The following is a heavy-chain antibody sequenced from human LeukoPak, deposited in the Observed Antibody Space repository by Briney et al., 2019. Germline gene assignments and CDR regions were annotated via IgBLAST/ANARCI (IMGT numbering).Heavy chain of an antibody. Sequence: GGSLRLSCAASGFTFSSYSMNWVRQAPGQGLEWVSYISSSSSTIYYADSVKGRFTISRDNAKNSLYLQMNSLRAEDTAVYYCARESVVPAAKKDYWGQGTLVTVSS. J-gene: IGHJ4*02. CDR1: GFTFSSYS. V-gene: IGHV3-48*04. CDR2: ISSSSSTI. CDR3: ARESVVPAAKKDY. D-gene: IGHD2-2*01.